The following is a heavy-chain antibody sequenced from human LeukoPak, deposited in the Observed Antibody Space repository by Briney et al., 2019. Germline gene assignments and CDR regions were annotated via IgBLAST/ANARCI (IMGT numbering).Heavy chain of an antibody. CDR1: GFAFSSYW. D-gene: IGHD5-18*01. Sequence: GGSLRLSCAASGFAFSSYWMSWVRQAPGKGLEWVASVNQDESEKSYVDSVKGRFTISRDNANKSLYLQMNPPTAEDTAVYYCARDWKQLWLETYYYGMDVWGQGTTVTVS. CDR3: ARDWKQLWLETYYYGMDV. V-gene: IGHV3-7*01. CDR2: VNQDESEK. J-gene: IGHJ6*02.